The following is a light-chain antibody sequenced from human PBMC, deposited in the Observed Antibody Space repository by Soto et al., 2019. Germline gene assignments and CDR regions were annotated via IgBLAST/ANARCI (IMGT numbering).Light chain of an antibody. V-gene: IGKV3-15*01. Sequence: VVTQSPATLSVSLGERATLSCKASHSVQSFLAWYQQKPGQTPRLLIWGASFRATGVPDRFSGSGSGTEFTLSINSLQSEDAAIYFCHQYDNLWTFGQGTRVEI. CDR2: GAS. J-gene: IGKJ1*01. CDR1: HSVQSF. CDR3: HQYDNLWT.